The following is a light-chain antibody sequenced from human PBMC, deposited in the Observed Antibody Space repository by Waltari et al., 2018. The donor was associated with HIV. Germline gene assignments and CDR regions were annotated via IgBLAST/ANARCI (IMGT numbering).Light chain of an antibody. J-gene: IGLJ3*02. Sequence: QLVLTQSPSASASLGASVKFTCPLSSGHSNYDIAWHQQQPEKGPRYWMKLNSDGSHSKGDGIPDRFSGSSSGAERYLTISSLQSEDEADYYCQTGDTGIRVFGGGTKLTVL. CDR1: SGHSNYD. CDR3: QTGDTGIRV. CDR2: LNSDGSH. V-gene: IGLV4-69*01.